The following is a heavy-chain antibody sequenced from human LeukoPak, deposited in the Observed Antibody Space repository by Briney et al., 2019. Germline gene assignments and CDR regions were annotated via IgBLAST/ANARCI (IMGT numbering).Heavy chain of an antibody. CDR2: IFHRGNT. CDR1: GYSISNGYY. D-gene: IGHD2-2*01. J-gene: IGHJ4*02. Sequence: PSETLSLTCAVSGYSISNGYYWGWIRQPPGKGLEWIGNIFHRGNTYYNASLKSRVTISLDTSKNLFSLQLTSVTAADTAVYYCARLNVCQLPNYFDSWGQGTLVTVSS. V-gene: IGHV4-38-2*01. CDR3: ARLNVCQLPNYFDS.